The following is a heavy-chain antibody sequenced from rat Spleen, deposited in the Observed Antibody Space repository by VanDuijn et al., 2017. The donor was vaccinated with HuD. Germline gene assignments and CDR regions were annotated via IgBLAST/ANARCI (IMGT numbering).Heavy chain of an antibody. CDR2: ISTGGGNT. J-gene: IGHJ3*01. CDR3: ARGGYGGYEDWFAY. D-gene: IGHD1-11*01. CDR1: GITFSKYG. V-gene: IGHV5-25*01. Sequence: EVELVESGGGLVQPGRSMKLSCAVSGITFSKYGMAWVRQAPTKGLEWVASISTGGGNTYYRDSVKGRFTISRDNAKSTLYLQMDSLRSEDTATYYCARGGYGGYEDWFAYWGQGTLVTVSS.